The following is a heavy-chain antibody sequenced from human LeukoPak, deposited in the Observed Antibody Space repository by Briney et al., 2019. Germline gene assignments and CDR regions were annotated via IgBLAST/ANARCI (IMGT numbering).Heavy chain of an antibody. D-gene: IGHD5-18*01. CDR2: IYSGDIT. Sequence: GGSPRLSCAASGFTVNNNYMSWVRQAPGKGLEWVSIIYSGDITYYADSVKGRFTISRDNSKNTLYLQMNSLRAEDTAVYYCARGSGYNYGFPDYWGQGTLVTVSS. CDR1: GFTVNNNY. V-gene: IGHV3-53*01. CDR3: ARGSGYNYGFPDY. J-gene: IGHJ4*02.